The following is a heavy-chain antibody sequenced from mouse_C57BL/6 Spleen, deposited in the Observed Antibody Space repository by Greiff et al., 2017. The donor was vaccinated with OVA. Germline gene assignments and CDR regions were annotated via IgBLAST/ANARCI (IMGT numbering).Heavy chain of an antibody. J-gene: IGHJ4*01. CDR3: ARVNEDYAMDY. V-gene: IGHV3-6*01. Sequence: EVQLQESGPGLVKPSQSLSLTCSVTGYSITSGYYWNWIRQFPGNKLEWMGYISYDGSNNYNPSLKNRISITRDTSKNQFFLKLNSVTTEDTATYYCARVNEDYAMDYWGQGTSVTVSS. CDR2: ISYDGSN. CDR1: GYSITSGYY.